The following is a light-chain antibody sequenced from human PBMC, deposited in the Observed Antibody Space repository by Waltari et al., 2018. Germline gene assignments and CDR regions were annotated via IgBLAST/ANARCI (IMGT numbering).Light chain of an antibody. CDR1: NLNIRSGYD. CDR3: QSYDGSLGGWV. J-gene: IGLJ3*02. CDR2: GHS. Sequence: QSVLTQPPSVSGAPGQRATNCRTGGNLNIRSGYDVHWYQQIPGHAPNLLLPGHSYRPAGVRDRFSGSKSGTSASLTITGLQAEDGADYYCQSYDGSLGGWVFGGGTKLTVL. V-gene: IGLV1-40*01.